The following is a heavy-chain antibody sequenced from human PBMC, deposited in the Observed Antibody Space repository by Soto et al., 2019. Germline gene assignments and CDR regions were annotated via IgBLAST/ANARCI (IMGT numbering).Heavy chain of an antibody. D-gene: IGHD7-27*01. J-gene: IGHJ6*03. CDR2: IIPILGIA. CDR3: ARANFDAGYYYYYMDV. Sequence: GASAKVSCKASGYTFTSYYMHWVRQAPGQGLEWMGRIIPILGIANYAQKFQGRVTITADKSTSTAYMELSSLRSEDTAVYYCARANFDAGYYYYYMDVWGKGTTVTVSS. V-gene: IGHV1-69*04. CDR1: GYTFTSYY.